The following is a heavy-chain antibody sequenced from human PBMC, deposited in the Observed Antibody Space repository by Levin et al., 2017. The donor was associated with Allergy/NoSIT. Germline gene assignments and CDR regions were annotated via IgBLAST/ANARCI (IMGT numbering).Heavy chain of an antibody. D-gene: IGHD6-13*01. CDR1: GFTFSSYA. Sequence: PGGSLRLSCAASGFTFSSYAMHWVRQAPGKGLEWVAVISYDGSNKYYADSVKGRFTISRDNSKNTLYLQMNSLRAEDTAVYYCARGSGHTHSSSDYFDYWGQGTLVTVSS. V-gene: IGHV3-30-3*01. CDR2: ISYDGSNK. J-gene: IGHJ4*02. CDR3: ARGSGHTHSSSDYFDY.